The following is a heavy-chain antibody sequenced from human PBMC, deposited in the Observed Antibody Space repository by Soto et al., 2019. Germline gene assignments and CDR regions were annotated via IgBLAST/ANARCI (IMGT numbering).Heavy chain of an antibody. Sequence: SGTTSLTCAVYGGSFSGYYWSWIRQPPGKGLEWIGEINHSGSTNYNPSLKSRVTISVDTSKNQFSLKLSSVTAADTAVYYCARTKVRYSRSSEYELSYYFDYWGQGTLVTGSS. CDR2: INHSGST. D-gene: IGHD6-6*01. CDR1: GGSFSGYY. V-gene: IGHV4-34*01. CDR3: ARTKVRYSRSSEYELSYYFDY. J-gene: IGHJ4*02.